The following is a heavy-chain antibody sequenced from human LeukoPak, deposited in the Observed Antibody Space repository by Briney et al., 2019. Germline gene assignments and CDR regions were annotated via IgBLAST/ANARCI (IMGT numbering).Heavy chain of an antibody. V-gene: IGHV1-18*01. Sequence: GASEKVSCQASGYTFTTYGISWVRQAPGQGLEWLGWISVYNDDTKYAQKIQGRVTMTTDTSTSTAYMELTSLRSDDTAVYYCARGPYCSGATCYSQFFDYWGQGSLVTVSS. CDR1: GYTFTTYG. CDR2: ISVYNDDT. J-gene: IGHJ4*02. CDR3: ARGPYCSGATCYSQFFDY. D-gene: IGHD2-15*01.